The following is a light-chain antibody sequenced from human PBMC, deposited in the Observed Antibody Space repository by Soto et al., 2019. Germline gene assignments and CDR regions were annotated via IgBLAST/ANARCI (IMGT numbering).Light chain of an antibody. Sequence: EIVLTQSPGTLSLSPGERATLFCRASQSVNSNYLAWYQQKVGQAPRLLIYGAASRATGIPDRFSGSGSGTDFTLTISRLEPEDFAVYSCQQYTTLPPTFGGGTKVDIK. CDR2: GAA. V-gene: IGKV3-20*01. J-gene: IGKJ4*01. CDR3: QQYTTLPPT. CDR1: QSVNSNY.